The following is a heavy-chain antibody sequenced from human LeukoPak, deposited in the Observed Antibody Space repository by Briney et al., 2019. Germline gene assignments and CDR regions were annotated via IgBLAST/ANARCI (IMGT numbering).Heavy chain of an antibody. CDR1: GFTFSSYG. CDR2: ISRSSSTI. CDR3: AREGGYCSSTSCYYGMDV. V-gene: IGHV3-48*02. D-gene: IGHD2-2*01. J-gene: IGHJ6*02. Sequence: GGSLRLSCAASGFTFSSYGMNWVRQAPGKGLEWVSYISRSSSTIYYADSVKGRFTISRDNAKNSLYLQMNSLRDEDTAVYYCAREGGYCSSTSCYYGMDVWGQGTTVTVSS.